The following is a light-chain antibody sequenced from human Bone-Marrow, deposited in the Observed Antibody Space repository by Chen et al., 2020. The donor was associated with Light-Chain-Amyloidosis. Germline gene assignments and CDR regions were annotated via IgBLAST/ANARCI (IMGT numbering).Light chain of an antibody. CDR1: DLPKKY. CDR3: QSTDSSGTYEVI. V-gene: IGLV3-25*03. CDR2: RDT. Sequence: SYELTQPPSVSVSPGQTARITCSGDDLPKKYAYWYQQKPGQAPALVIHRDTERPSGISERFSGSSSGTTATLTISGVQAEDEADYHCQSTDSSGTYEVIFGGGTKLTVL. J-gene: IGLJ2*01.